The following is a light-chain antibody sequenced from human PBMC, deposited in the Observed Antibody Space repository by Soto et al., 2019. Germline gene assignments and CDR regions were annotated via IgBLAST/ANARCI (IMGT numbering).Light chain of an antibody. J-gene: IGKJ1*01. V-gene: IGKV3-15*01. Sequence: EIVVTQSPATLSVSPGESATLSCRASQSIGDSLAWYQVRPGQAPRLLVYDTSIRAADIPARLSGSASGTDFTLTINSLQSEDFGIYFCEQYSQWWTFGQGTKVDIK. CDR3: EQYSQWWT. CDR1: QSIGDS. CDR2: DTS.